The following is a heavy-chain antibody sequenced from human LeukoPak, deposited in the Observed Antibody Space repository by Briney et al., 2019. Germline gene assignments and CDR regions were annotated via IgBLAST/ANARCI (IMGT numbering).Heavy chain of an antibody. J-gene: IGHJ5*02. CDR1: GFTFSSYW. CDR3: ARSNYDSTTFYYHLDL. Sequence: GGSLRLSCAASGFTFSSYWMHWVRQAPGKGPVWVSRVDVHGQGTAYADSVKGRFTISRDNAKNTLSLQMNSLSVEDTAVYYCARSNYDSTTFYYHLDLWGQGTLVTVSS. D-gene: IGHD2/OR15-2a*01. V-gene: IGHV3-74*01. CDR2: VDVHGQGT.